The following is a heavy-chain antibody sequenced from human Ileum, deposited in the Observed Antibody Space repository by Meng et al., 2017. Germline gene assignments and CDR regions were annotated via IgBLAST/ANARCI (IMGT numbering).Heavy chain of an antibody. V-gene: IGHV4-4*07. CDR1: GGSISSYY. J-gene: IGHJ4*02. CDR3: ARDGDDYYDSSGYWLFDY. D-gene: IGHD3-22*01. Sequence: SETLSLTCTVSGGSISSYYWSWIRQPAGKGLEWIGRIYTSGSTNYNPSLKSRVTMSVDTSKNQFSLKLSSVTAADTAVYYCARDGDDYYDSSGYWLFDYWGQGTLVTVSS. CDR2: IYTSGST.